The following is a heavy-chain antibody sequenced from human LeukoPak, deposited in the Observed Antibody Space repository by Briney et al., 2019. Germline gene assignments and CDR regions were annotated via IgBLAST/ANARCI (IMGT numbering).Heavy chain of an antibody. Sequence: PGGSLRLSCAASGFTVSSNYMSWVRQAPRKGLELVSVIYSGGSTSYADSVKGRFTISRHNSKNTLYLRMNSLRAEDTAVYYCATMRFLDPDYYDSSGYLREDYWGQGTLVTVSS. J-gene: IGHJ4*02. CDR3: ATMRFLDPDYYDSSGYLREDY. D-gene: IGHD3-22*01. CDR2: IYSGGST. CDR1: GFTVSSNY. V-gene: IGHV3-53*04.